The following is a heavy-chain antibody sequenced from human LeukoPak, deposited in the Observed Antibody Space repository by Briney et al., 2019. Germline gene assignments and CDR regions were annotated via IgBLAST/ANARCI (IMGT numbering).Heavy chain of an antibody. V-gene: IGHV1-69*06. CDR1: GGTFSSYA. D-gene: IGHD1-26*01. CDR3: AGPNSGGYFDAFDI. CDR2: IIPIFGTA. Sequence: SVKVSCTASGGTFSSYAISCVRQAPGQGLEWMVGIIPIFGTANYAQTFQGRVTITADKSTSTAYMELSSLRSEDTAVLYFAGPNSGGYFDAFDIWGQGTMVTVSS. J-gene: IGHJ3*02.